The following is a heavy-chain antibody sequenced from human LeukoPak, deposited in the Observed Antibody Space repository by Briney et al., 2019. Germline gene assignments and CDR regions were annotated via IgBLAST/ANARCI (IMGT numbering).Heavy chain of an antibody. CDR3: AKVLHIVVATAIRRFDAFDI. CDR1: GFTFSSYA. V-gene: IGHV3-23*01. CDR2: FSGSGGST. Sequence: PGGSLRLSCAASGFTFSSYAMSWVRQAPGKGLEWVSAFSGSGGSTYYADSVKGRFTISRDNSKNTLYLQMNSLRAEDTAVYYCAKVLHIVVATAIRRFDAFDIWGQGTMVTVS. D-gene: IGHD2-21*02. J-gene: IGHJ3*02.